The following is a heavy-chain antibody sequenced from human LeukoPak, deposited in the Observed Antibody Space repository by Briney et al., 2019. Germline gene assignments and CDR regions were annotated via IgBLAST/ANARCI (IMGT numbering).Heavy chain of an antibody. CDR1: GFTFSSFA. D-gene: IGHD6-19*01. CDR2: ISGSGGTT. V-gene: IGHV3-23*01. J-gene: IGHJ4*02. Sequence: PGGSLRLSCVPSGFTFSSFAMTWVRQAPGKGLEWVSSISGSGGTTYYADSIKGRFTISRDNSKNTLYLQMNSLRTEDTAVYYCSGIAVAGIYWGQGTLVTVSS. CDR3: SGIAVAGIY.